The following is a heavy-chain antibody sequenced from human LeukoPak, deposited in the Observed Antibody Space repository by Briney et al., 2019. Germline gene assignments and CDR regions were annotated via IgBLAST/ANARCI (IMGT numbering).Heavy chain of an antibody. D-gene: IGHD1-26*01. CDR2: ISSSGNVI. V-gene: IGHV3-11*01. Sequence: GGSLRLSCAISGFTFSDYYFSWIRQAPGKGLEWISYISSSGNVIYYADSVKGRFTISRDNAKNSLYLQMNSLRVEDTAVYYCARDTEDDDGRTTFVYWGQGTLVTVPS. J-gene: IGHJ4*02. CDR3: ARDTEDDDGRTTFVY. CDR1: GFTFSDYY.